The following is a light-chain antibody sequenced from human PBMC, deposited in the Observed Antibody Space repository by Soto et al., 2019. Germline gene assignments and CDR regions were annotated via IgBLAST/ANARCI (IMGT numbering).Light chain of an antibody. V-gene: IGKV3-15*01. Sequence: SPGERATLSCRASQRVSSSLAWYQQKPGQAPQLLIQAASTMATGIPARFSGTGSGTDFILTISSLQPEDFATYYCQPYTRYSGSFGQGTKVDIK. CDR3: QPYTRYSGS. J-gene: IGKJ1*01. CDR2: AAS. CDR1: QRVSSS.